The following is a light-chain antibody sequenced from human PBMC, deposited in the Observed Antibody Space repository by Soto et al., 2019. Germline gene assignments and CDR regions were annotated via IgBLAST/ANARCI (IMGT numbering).Light chain of an antibody. CDR2: EVS. CDR3: SSYTSSSTHNYV. V-gene: IGLV2-14*02. CDR1: SSDVGSYNL. Sequence: QSALTQPASVSGSPGQSITISCTGTSSDVGSYNLVSWYQQHPGKAPKFMIFEVSNRPSGVSNRFSGSKSGNTASLTISGLQAEDEADYYCSSYTSSSTHNYVFGTGTKLTVL. J-gene: IGLJ1*01.